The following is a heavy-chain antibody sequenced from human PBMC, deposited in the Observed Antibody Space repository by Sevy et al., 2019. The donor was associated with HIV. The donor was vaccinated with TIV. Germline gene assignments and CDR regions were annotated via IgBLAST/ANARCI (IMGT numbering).Heavy chain of an antibody. CDR3: AKGDYYDSSGYYRSYYYYMDV. D-gene: IGHD3-22*01. CDR2: ISGSGGST. CDR1: GFTFSSYA. J-gene: IGHJ6*03. Sequence: GGSLRLSCAASGFTFSSYAMSWVRQAPGKGLEWVSAISGSGGSTYYVDSVKGRFTISRDNSKNTLYLQMNSLRAEDTAVYYCAKGDYYDSSGYYRSYYYYMDVWGKGTTVTVSS. V-gene: IGHV3-23*01.